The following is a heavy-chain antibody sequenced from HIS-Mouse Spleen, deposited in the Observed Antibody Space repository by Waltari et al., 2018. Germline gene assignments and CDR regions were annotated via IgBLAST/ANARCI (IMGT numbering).Heavy chain of an antibody. CDR1: GGSISSSSYY. V-gene: IGHV4-39*07. D-gene: IGHD6-13*01. J-gene: IGHJ2*01. CDR2: IYYSGST. CDR3: AREIPYSSSWYDWYFDL. Sequence: QLQLQASGPGLVKPSETLSLTCTVSGGSISSSSYYWGWTRQPPGTGLEWIGSIYYSGSTYYNPSLKSRVTISVDTSKNQFSLKLSSVTAADTAVYYCAREIPYSSSWYDWYFDLWGRGTLVTVSS.